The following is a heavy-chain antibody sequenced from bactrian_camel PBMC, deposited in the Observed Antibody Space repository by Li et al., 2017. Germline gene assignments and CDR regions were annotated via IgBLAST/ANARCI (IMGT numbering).Heavy chain of an antibody. CDR3: AAGVRRRGCGGSCLAGFDY. CDR1: GDTSRPYC. Sequence: HVQLVESGGGSVQAGGSLRLSCAVSGDTSRPYCMAWFRQAPGKEREGVASIDHDGAKSYPGSVRGRFTISRDDNQRTIYLQMNSREPEDTAIYYCAAGVRRRGCGGSCLAGFDYWGQGTQVTVS. CDR2: IDHDGAK. D-gene: IGHD2*01. J-gene: IGHJ4*01. V-gene: IGHV3S53*01.